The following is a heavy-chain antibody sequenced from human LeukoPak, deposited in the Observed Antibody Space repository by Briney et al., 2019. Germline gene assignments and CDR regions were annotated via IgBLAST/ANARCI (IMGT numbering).Heavy chain of an antibody. V-gene: IGHV3-15*01. CDR1: GFTFSNAW. J-gene: IGHJ4*02. CDR3: TTDQRYCSSTSCYYFDY. Sequence: GGSLRLACPASGFTFSNAWISSVRQAPGKGLEWVGRIKSKTDGATKDYAAPVKGRFTSSRYDSKNTMYLQMNSLKTEDTAVYYCTTDQRYCSSTSCYYFDYWGQGTLVTVSS. CDR2: IKSKTDGATK. D-gene: IGHD2-2*01.